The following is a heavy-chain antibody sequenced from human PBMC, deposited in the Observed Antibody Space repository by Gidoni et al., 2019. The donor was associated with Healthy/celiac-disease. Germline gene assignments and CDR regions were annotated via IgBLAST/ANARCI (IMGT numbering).Heavy chain of an antibody. CDR1: GYSFTSSW. Sequence: EVQLVQSGAEVKKPGESLKISCKGSGYSFTSSWLGWVRQMPGKGLEWMGIIYPGDSDTRYSPSFQGQVTISADKSISTAYLQWSSLKASDTAMYYCARHTPIIAVAGPGMDVWGQGTTVTVSS. J-gene: IGHJ6*02. V-gene: IGHV5-51*01. CDR3: ARHTPIIAVAGPGMDV. D-gene: IGHD6-19*01. CDR2: IYPGDSDT.